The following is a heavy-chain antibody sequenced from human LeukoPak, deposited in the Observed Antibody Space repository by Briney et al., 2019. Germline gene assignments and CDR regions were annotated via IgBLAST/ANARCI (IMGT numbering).Heavy chain of an antibody. Sequence: SETLSLTCTVSGGSVSSYYWRWIRQPPGKGLEWIGYIHYSGGTNYNPSLKSRVTISIDTSKNQLSLKLSSVTAADTAVYYCTRGLYSSTWPDYWGQGTLVTVSS. CDR3: TRGLYSSTWPDY. CDR2: IHYSGGT. D-gene: IGHD6-13*01. V-gene: IGHV4-59*08. CDR1: GGSVSSYY. J-gene: IGHJ4*02.